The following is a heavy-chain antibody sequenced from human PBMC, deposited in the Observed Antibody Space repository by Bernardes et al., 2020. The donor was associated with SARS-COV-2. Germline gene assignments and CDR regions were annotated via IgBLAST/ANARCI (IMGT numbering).Heavy chain of an antibody. CDR1: GYTFTGYY. CDR3: ALPPSNYDRYGMDV. Sequence: AAVKDSCKASGYTFTGYYIHWVRQAPGQGLEWMGWINPNSGGTIYAQKFQGRVTMTRDTSISTAYMELSRLRSDDTAMYYCALPPSNYDRYGMDVWGQGTTVTGSS. CDR2: INPNSGGT. J-gene: IGHJ6*02. D-gene: IGHD3-22*01. V-gene: IGHV1-2*02.